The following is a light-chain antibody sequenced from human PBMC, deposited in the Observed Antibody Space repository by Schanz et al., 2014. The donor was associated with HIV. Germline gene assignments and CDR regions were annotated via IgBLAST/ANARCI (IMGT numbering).Light chain of an antibody. Sequence: QSVLAQPPSVSGAPGQRVTISCTGSSSNIGANYDVHWYQLLPGSAPKLLIFDNTNRPSGVSHRFSGSKSDITASLTISGLQAEDEGDYYCCSYSRVGTPHYVFGTGTKLTVL. V-gene: IGLV1-40*01. J-gene: IGLJ1*01. CDR3: CSYSRVGTPHYV. CDR1: SSNIGANYD. CDR2: DNT.